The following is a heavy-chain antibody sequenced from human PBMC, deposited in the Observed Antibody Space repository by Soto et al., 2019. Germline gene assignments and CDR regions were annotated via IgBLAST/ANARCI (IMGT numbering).Heavy chain of an antibody. V-gene: IGHV3-74*01. CDR1: GFTFSSYW. D-gene: IGHD3-3*01. CDR2: ISSDGSST. CDR3: ARVYYADASYDC. J-gene: IGHJ4*02. Sequence: VQLVESGGGLVQPGGSLRLSCTASGFTFSSYWMHWVRQAPGEGLVWVSHISSDGSSTTYADSVKGRFTTSRDNANNTLFLQMNSLRAEDTAVYYCARVYYADASYDCWGQGTLVTVSS.